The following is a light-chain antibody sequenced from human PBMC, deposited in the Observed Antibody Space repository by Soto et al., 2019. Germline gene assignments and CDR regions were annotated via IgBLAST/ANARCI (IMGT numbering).Light chain of an antibody. CDR1: QTISSW. CDR3: QQSYSTPWT. J-gene: IGKJ1*01. V-gene: IGKV1-5*03. Sequence: DIHMTQSPSTLSGSVGDRVTITCRASQTISSWLAWYQQKPGKAPKLLIYKASTLKSGVPSRFRGSGSGTEFTLTISSLQPDDFATYYCQQSYSTPWTFGQGTKVDIK. CDR2: KAS.